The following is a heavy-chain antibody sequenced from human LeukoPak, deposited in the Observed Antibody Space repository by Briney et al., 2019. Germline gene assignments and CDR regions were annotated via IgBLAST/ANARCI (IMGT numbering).Heavy chain of an antibody. J-gene: IGHJ3*02. Sequence: SGGSLRLSCAASGFTFSSYGMHWVRQAPGKGLEWVSVIYSGGSTYYADSVKGRFTISRDNSKNTLYLQMNSLRAEDTAVYYCARDPYCSSTSCYDAFDIWGQGTMVTVSS. CDR3: ARDPYCSSTSCYDAFDI. CDR2: IYSGGST. V-gene: IGHV3-66*01. CDR1: GFTFSSYG. D-gene: IGHD2-2*01.